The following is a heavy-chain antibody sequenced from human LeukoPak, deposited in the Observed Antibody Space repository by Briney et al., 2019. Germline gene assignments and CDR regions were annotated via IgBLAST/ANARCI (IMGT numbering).Heavy chain of an antibody. CDR1: GFTFNNYA. V-gene: IGHV3-23*01. CDR3: AKKDPFRSLDY. CDR2: ISGSGGST. J-gene: IGHJ4*02. D-gene: IGHD2-15*01. Sequence: GGSLRLSCAASGFTFNNYAMSWVRQALGKGLEWVSAISGSGGSTYYADSVKGRFAISRDNSKSTLYPQMNSLRAEDTAVYYCAKKDPFRSLDYWGQGTLVTVSS.